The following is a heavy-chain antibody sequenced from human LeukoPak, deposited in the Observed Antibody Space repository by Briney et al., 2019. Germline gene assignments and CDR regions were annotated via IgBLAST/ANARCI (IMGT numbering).Heavy chain of an antibody. CDR2: VYNSGST. D-gene: IGHD1-26*01. V-gene: IGHV4-59*01. CDR1: GGSIRSYY. CDR3: ARDKDTGIDY. J-gene: IGHJ4*02. Sequence: SETLSLTCTVSGGSIRSYYWSWIRQPPGKGLEWIGYVYNSGSTYYSPSLKSRVTISIDTSKNQFSLNLSSVTAADTAVYYCARDKDTGIDYWGQETLVTVSS.